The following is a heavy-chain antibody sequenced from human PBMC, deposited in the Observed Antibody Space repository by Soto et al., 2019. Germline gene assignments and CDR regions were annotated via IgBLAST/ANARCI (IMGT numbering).Heavy chain of an antibody. CDR1: GVSISSAF. J-gene: IGHJ4*01. V-gene: IGHV4-4*07. Sequence: PSETLSLTCSVSGVSISSAFWSWVRQPAGEGPEYLGRIYSGGSANQNPSLKSRLSMSIDTSKNQFSLRLTSVTAADTAVYYCVKDHPALGAFDFWGHGILVTVSS. D-gene: IGHD7-27*01. CDR3: VKDHPALGAFDF. CDR2: IYSGGSA.